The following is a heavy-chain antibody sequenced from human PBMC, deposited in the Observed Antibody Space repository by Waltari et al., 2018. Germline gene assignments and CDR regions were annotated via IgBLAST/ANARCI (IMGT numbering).Heavy chain of an antibody. CDR3: ARSQDGLPDFWSGYYTTGDYYYMDV. J-gene: IGHJ6*03. D-gene: IGHD3-3*01. Sequence: QVQLQESGSGLVKPSETLSLTCTVSGGSISSYSWSWIRQPPGKGLEWIGDIYYSGSTNYNPSLKSRVTISVDTSKNQFSLKLSSVTAADTAVYYCARSQDGLPDFWSGYYTTGDYYYMDVWGKGTTVTVSS. CDR1: GGSISSYS. V-gene: IGHV4-59*01. CDR2: IYYSGST.